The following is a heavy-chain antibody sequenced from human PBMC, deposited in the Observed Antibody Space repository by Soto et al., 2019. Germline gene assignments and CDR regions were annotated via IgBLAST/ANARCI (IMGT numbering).Heavy chain of an antibody. CDR2: IRSKAYGGTT. Sequence: GGSRRLSCTASGFTFGDYAMSWFRQAPGKGLEWVGFIRSKAYGGTTEYAASVKGRFTISRDDSKSIAYLQMNSLKTEDTAVYYCTRDQVVAAAGIYYYYYYGMDVWGQGTTVTVSS. CDR3: TRDQVVAAAGIYYYYYYGMDV. J-gene: IGHJ6*02. D-gene: IGHD6-13*01. V-gene: IGHV3-49*03. CDR1: GFTFGDYA.